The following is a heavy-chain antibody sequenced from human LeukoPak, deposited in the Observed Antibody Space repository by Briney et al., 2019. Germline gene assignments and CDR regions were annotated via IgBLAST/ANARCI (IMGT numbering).Heavy chain of an antibody. D-gene: IGHD3-9*01. J-gene: IGHJ4*02. CDR1: GGSISSGGYY. CDR3: ARAQYDILTGYYSDY. V-gene: IGHV4-30-2*01. Sequence: PSETLSLTCTVSGGSISSGGYYWSWIRQPPGKGLEWIGYIYHSGSTYYNPSLKSRVTISVDRSKNQFSLKLSSVTAADTAVYYCARAQYDILTGYYSDYWGQGTLVTVSS. CDR2: IYHSGST.